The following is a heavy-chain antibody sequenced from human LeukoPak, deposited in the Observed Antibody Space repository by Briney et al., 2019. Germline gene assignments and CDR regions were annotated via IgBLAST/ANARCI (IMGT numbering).Heavy chain of an antibody. D-gene: IGHD3-22*01. J-gene: IGHJ4*02. CDR2: INPSGGST. V-gene: IGHV1-46*01. CDR1: GYTFTSYY. Sequence: ASVKISCKASGYTFTSYYMHWVRQAPGQGVAWMGIINPSGGSTSYAQKFQGRVTMTRDTSTSTVYMELSSLRSEDTAGYYCARGADGYYYDSSGYSDYWGQGTLVTVSS. CDR3: ARGADGYYYDSSGYSDY.